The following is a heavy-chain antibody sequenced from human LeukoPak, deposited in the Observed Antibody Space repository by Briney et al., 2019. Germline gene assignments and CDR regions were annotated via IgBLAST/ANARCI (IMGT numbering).Heavy chain of an antibody. J-gene: IGHJ4*02. CDR3: ARDPGYDSSRYWGY. D-gene: IGHD3-22*01. Sequence: GGSLRLSCAASGFTFSSYGMHWVRQAPGKGLEWVALISYDGRSKYFADSVKGRFTISRDNSKNTLYLQMNSLRAEGTAVYYCARDPGYDSSRYWGYWGQGTLVTVSS. CDR2: ISYDGRSK. CDR1: GFTFSSYG. V-gene: IGHV3-30*03.